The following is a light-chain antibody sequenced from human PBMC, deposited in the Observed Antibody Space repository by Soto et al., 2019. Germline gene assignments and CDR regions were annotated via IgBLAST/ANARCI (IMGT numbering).Light chain of an antibody. V-gene: IGLV2-14*01. CDR3: SSYTSSSTLV. J-gene: IGLJ2*01. CDR1: NSDVGTYNY. CDR2: EVS. Sequence: QSALTQPRSVSGSPGQSVTISCTGTNSDVGTYNYVSWYQQHPGKAPKLMIYEVSNRPSGISNRFSGSKSGNTASLTLSGLQAEDEADYYCSSYTSSSTLVFGGGTKVTVL.